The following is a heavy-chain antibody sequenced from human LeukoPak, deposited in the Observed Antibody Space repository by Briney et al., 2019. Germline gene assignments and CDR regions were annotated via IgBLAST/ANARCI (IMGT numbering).Heavy chain of an antibody. CDR3: ARVAFRYCSGGSCYFDY. CDR2: INPNSGGT. D-gene: IGHD2-15*01. J-gene: IGHJ4*02. V-gene: IGHV1-2*02. Sequence: AASVKVSCKASGYTFTGYYMHWVRQAPGQGLEWRGWINPNSGGTNYAQKFQGRVTMTRDTSISTAYMELSRLRSDDTAVYYCARVAFRYCSGGSCYFDYWGQGTLVTVSS. CDR1: GYTFTGYY.